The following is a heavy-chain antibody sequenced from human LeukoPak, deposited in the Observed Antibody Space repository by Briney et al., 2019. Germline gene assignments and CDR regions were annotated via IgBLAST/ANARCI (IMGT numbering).Heavy chain of an antibody. CDR1: GGSISSSSYY. Sequence: SETLSLTCTVSGGSISSSSYYWSWIRQPPGKGLEWIGEINHSGRTNYNPSLKSRVTISVDTSKNQFSLRLTSVTAADTAVYYCARSSPRLYDYHSGRVDAFDIWGQGTLVTVSS. J-gene: IGHJ3*02. V-gene: IGHV4-39*07. CDR3: ARSSPRLYDYHSGRVDAFDI. D-gene: IGHD3-16*01. CDR2: INHSGRT.